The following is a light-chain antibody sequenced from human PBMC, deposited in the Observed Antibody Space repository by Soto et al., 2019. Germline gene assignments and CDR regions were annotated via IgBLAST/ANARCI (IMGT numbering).Light chain of an antibody. CDR1: QSTSSY. Sequence: DIQMTQSPSTLASSVGDRVTITCRASQSTSSYLAWYQQKPGKAPKLLIYAASSLQSGVPSRFSGSGSGTDFTLTITSLQPEDFATYYCQQTYSTPRTFGQGTKVDIK. CDR3: QQTYSTPRT. V-gene: IGKV1-39*01. CDR2: AAS. J-gene: IGKJ1*01.